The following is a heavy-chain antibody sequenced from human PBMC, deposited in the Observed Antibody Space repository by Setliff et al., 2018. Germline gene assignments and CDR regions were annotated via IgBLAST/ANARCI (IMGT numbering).Heavy chain of an antibody. J-gene: IGHJ6*02. V-gene: IGHV3-7*01. Sequence: GSLRLSCAASGFTLNTYGISWVRQDPEKGLEWLANLNQDGSETYYVDSVRGRFTISRDNAKNSVFLQMNSLRADDTAVYYCARDGVYYAMDVWGQGTTVTVSS. CDR3: ARDGVYYAMDV. CDR1: GFTLNTYG. CDR2: LNQDGSET.